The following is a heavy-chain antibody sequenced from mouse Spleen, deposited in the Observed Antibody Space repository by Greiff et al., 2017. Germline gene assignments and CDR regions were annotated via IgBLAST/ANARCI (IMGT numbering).Heavy chain of an antibody. D-gene: IGHD2-1*01. CDR2: ISNLAYSI. CDR3: ARSYGKGYFDY. Sequence: EVQLVESGGGLVEPGGSLKLSCAASGFTFSDYGMAWVRQAPGKGPEWVAFISNLAYSIYYADTVTGRFTISRENAKNTLYLEMSSLRSEDTAMYYCARSYGKGYFDYWGQGTTLTVSS. V-gene: IGHV5-15*01. J-gene: IGHJ2*01. CDR1: GFTFSDYG.